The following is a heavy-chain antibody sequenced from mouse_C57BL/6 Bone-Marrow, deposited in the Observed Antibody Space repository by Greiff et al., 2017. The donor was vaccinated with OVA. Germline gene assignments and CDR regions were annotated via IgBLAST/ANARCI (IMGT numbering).Heavy chain of an antibody. CDR1: GFSFNTYA. V-gene: IGHV10-1*01. Sequence: DVMLVESGGGLVQPKGSLKLSCAASGFSFNTYAMNWVRQAPGKGLEWVARIRSKSNNYATYYADSVKDRFTISRDDSESMLYLQMNNLKTEDTAMYYCVRDYPYAMDYWGQGTSVTVAS. J-gene: IGHJ4*01. D-gene: IGHD2-4*01. CDR3: VRDYPYAMDY. CDR2: IRSKSNNYAT.